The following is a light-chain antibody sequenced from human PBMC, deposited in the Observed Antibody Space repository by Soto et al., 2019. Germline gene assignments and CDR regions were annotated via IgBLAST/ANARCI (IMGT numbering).Light chain of an antibody. CDR1: SSAVGGYNY. J-gene: IGLJ2*01. Sequence: QSVLTQPPSASGSPGQSVTISCTGTSSAVGGYNYVSWYQQHPGKAPKLMISEVSKRPSGVPDRFSGSKSGNTASLTVSGLQADDEADYYCSSYAGSNNLVFGGGTKLTVL. CDR3: SSYAGSNNLV. CDR2: EVS. V-gene: IGLV2-8*01.